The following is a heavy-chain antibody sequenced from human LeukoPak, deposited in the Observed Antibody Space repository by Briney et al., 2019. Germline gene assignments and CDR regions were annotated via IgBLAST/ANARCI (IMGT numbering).Heavy chain of an antibody. CDR3: ARKKAATVKGAFDI. Sequence: SETLSLTCAVYGGSFSGYYWSWIRQPPGKGLEWIGEINHSGSSNYNPSLKSRVTISVDTSKNQFSLKLSSVTAADTAVYYCARKKAATVKGAFDIWGQGTMVTVSS. J-gene: IGHJ3*02. CDR1: GGSFSGYY. D-gene: IGHD4-11*01. V-gene: IGHV4-34*01. CDR2: INHSGSS.